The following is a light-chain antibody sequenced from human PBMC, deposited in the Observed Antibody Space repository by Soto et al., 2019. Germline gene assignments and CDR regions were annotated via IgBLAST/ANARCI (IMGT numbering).Light chain of an antibody. V-gene: IGKV3-11*01. Sequence: EIVLTQFPATLSLSPGEEATLSCRASQSFGTSLAWYQQRPAQAPRLLIYDTFKVAAGVPARFSGSGSGADFTLTISGLEPQDFAFYYCQQGGSFVGGTKVEIK. CDR1: QSFGTS. CDR3: QQGGS. J-gene: IGKJ4*01. CDR2: DTF.